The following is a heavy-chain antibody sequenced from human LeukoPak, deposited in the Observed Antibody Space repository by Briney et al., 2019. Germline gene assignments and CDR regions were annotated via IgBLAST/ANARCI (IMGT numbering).Heavy chain of an antibody. CDR3: ARDVYYYGSGSFPYFDY. CDR1: GFTFSSYS. Sequence: GGSLRLSCAASGFTFSSYSMNWVRQAPGKGLEWVSYISSSSSTIYYADSVKGRFTISRDNAKNSLYLQMNSLRAEDTAVYYCARDVYYYGSGSFPYFDYWGQGTLVTVSS. D-gene: IGHD3-10*01. J-gene: IGHJ4*02. CDR2: ISSSSSTI. V-gene: IGHV3-48*04.